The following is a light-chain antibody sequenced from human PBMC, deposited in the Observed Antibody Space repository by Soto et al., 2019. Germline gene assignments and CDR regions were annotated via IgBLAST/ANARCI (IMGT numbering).Light chain of an antibody. J-gene: IGKJ4*01. CDR3: QQYGCSPLT. Sequence: EIVLTQSPGTLFLSPGERATLSCRASQSVTSNFLAWYQQKPGQAPRLLIYDASTRATGIPDRFSGSGSGTDFTFTITRLESADLAVYFCQQYGCSPLTFGGWTKVEIK. CDR2: DAS. V-gene: IGKV3-20*01. CDR1: QSVTSNF.